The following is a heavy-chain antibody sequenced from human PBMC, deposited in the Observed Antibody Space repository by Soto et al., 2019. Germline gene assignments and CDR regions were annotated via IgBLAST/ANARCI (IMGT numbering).Heavy chain of an antibody. Sequence: QVQLQQWGAGLLKPSETLSLTCAVYGGSFSGYYWSWIRQPPGKGLEWIGEINHSGSTNYNPSLKSRVTISVDTYKNQFSLKLSSVTAADTAVYYCARGPRYYDILTGYYRYYYYYMDVWGKGTTVTVSS. CDR3: ARGPRYYDILTGYYRYYYYYMDV. V-gene: IGHV4-34*01. J-gene: IGHJ6*03. CDR1: GGSFSGYY. CDR2: INHSGST. D-gene: IGHD3-9*01.